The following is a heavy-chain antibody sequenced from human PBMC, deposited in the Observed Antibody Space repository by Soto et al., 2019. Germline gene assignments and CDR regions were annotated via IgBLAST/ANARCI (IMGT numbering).Heavy chain of an antibody. J-gene: IGHJ4*02. CDR1: GFNFGSYG. Sequence: TGGSQRLSSTASGFNFGSYGMHWVRQAPGKGLEWVAVISYDGSNKYYADSVKGRFTISRDNSKNTLYLQMNSLRAEDTAVYYCAKEWQVYGDYKTDYWGQGTLVTVSS. D-gene: IGHD4-17*01. CDR3: AKEWQVYGDYKTDY. CDR2: ISYDGSNK. V-gene: IGHV3-30*18.